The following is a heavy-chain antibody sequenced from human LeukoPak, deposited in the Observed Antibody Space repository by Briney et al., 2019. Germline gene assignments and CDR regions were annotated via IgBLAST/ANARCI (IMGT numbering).Heavy chain of an antibody. D-gene: IGHD3-10*01. CDR1: GLTFSDHD. Sequence: GGSLRLSCAASGLTFSDHDMDWVGQAQANGLEWVGRTRNKAHSYTTAYAASVKGRFTISRDDSKSSLYLQMNSLKTEDTAVYYCVLIWFGRDPYPSGLDYWGQGTLVTVSP. J-gene: IGHJ4*02. V-gene: IGHV3-72*01. CDR2: TRNKAHSYTT. CDR3: VLIWFGRDPYPSGLDY.